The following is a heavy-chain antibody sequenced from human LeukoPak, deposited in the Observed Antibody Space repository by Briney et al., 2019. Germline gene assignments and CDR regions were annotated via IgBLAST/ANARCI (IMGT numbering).Heavy chain of an antibody. CDR1: GGSVSSTSYY. Sequence: PSETLSLTCTASGGSVSSTSYYWGWIRQPPGKGLEWIGSIYYSGSTYYNPSLKSRVTISVDTSKNQFSLKLSSVTAADTAVYYCARTPPPQLVLGIDYWGQGTLVTVSS. CDR3: ARTPPPQLVLGIDY. J-gene: IGHJ4*02. CDR2: IYYSGST. V-gene: IGHV4-39*01. D-gene: IGHD6-13*01.